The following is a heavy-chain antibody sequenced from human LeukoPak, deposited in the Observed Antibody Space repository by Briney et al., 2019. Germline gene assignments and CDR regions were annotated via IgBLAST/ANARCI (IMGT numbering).Heavy chain of an antibody. V-gene: IGHV3-23*01. Sequence: GGSLRLSCAASGFTFSSYAMSWVRQAPGKGLEWVSAISGSGGSTYYADSVKGRFTISRDNSKNTLYLQMNSLRAEDTAVYYCAKGGTYYDFWSGYYEGYYYYMDVWGKGTTVTVSS. CDR3: AKGGTYYDFWSGYYEGYYYYMDV. D-gene: IGHD3-3*01. CDR2: ISGSGGST. CDR1: GFTFSSYA. J-gene: IGHJ6*03.